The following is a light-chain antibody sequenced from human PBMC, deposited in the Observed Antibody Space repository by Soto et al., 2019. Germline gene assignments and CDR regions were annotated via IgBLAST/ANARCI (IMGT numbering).Light chain of an antibody. J-gene: IGLJ2*01. Sequence: QSALTQPPSASGSPGQSVTISCTGTSSDVGGYNYVSWYQQHPGKAPKLMIYEVSKRPSGVPDRFSGSKSGNTASLTVSGLQGEDEADYYCSSYAGSNNLGVVFGGGTQLTV. CDR1: SSDVGGYNY. CDR2: EVS. V-gene: IGLV2-8*01. CDR3: SSYAGSNNLGVV.